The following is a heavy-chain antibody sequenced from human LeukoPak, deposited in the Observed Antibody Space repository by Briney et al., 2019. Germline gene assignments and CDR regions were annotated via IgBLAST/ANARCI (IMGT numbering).Heavy chain of an antibody. CDR1: GYTFTSYG. Sequence: ASVKVSCKASGYTFTSYGISWVRQAPGQGLEWMGWISAYNGNTNYAQKLQGRVTMTTDTSTSTAYMELRSLRSDDTAVYYCARGYGSLVHYYDSSGYLDYWGQGTLVTVSS. J-gene: IGHJ4*02. D-gene: IGHD3-22*01. V-gene: IGHV1-18*01. CDR3: ARGYGSLVHYYDSSGYLDY. CDR2: ISAYNGNT.